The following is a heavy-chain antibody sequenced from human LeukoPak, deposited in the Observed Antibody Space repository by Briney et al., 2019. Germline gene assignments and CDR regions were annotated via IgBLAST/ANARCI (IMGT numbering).Heavy chain of an antibody. V-gene: IGHV3-48*01. D-gene: IGHD3-10*01. Sequence: GGSLRLSCAASGFTFSSYGMNWVRQAPGKGLEWVSYISSSSSTIYYADSVKGRFTISRDNAKNSLYLQMNSLRAEDTAVYYCARDLLLVRGVSDYWGQGTLVTVSS. CDR3: ARDLLLVRGVSDY. CDR2: ISSSSSTI. J-gene: IGHJ4*02. CDR1: GFTFSSYG.